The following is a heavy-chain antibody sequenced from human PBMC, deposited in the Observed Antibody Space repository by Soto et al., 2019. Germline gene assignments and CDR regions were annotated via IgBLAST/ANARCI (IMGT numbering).Heavy chain of an antibody. Sequence: QVQLQESGPGLVKPSQTLSLTCTVSGGSISSGDYYWSWIRQPPGKGLEWIGYIYYSGSTYDKPPLKSRVTISVDTSKNQFSLKLSSVTAADTAVYYCARGEMATRNFDYWGQGTLVTVSS. J-gene: IGHJ4*02. CDR1: GGSISSGDYY. V-gene: IGHV4-30-4*01. CDR2: IYYSGST. D-gene: IGHD1-26*01. CDR3: ARGEMATRNFDY.